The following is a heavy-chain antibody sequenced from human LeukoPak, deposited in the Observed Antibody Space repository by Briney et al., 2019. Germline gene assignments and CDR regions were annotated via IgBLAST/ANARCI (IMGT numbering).Heavy chain of an antibody. D-gene: IGHD3-3*01. V-gene: IGHV3-33*01. CDR1: GFTFSSYG. CDR3: ARSARDGYDFWSGSNDAFDI. Sequence: HSGGSLRLSCAASGFTFSSYGMHWVRQAPGKGLEWVAVIWYDGSNKYYADSVKGRFTISRDNSKNTLYLQMNSLRAEDTAVYYCARSARDGYDFWSGSNDAFDIWGQGTMVTVSS. J-gene: IGHJ3*02. CDR2: IWYDGSNK.